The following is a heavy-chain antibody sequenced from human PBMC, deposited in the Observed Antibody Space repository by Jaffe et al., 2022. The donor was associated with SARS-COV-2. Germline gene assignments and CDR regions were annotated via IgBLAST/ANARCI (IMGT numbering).Heavy chain of an antibody. CDR1: NYSITTGHY. V-gene: IGHV4-38-2*02. CDR3: ARMATVLSWYFDL. J-gene: IGHJ2*01. Sequence: QVQLQESGPGLVKPSQTLSLTCSVSNYSITTGHYWGWIRQPPGKGLEWIGSIYHGGNTYYNPSLKSRVTISVDTSENQFSLKLSSVTAADTAVYYCARMATVLSWYFDLWGRGTLVTVS. D-gene: IGHD5-12*01. CDR2: IYHGGNT.